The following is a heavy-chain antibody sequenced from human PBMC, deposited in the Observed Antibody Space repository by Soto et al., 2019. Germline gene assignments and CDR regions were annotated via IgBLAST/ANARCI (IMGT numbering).Heavy chain of an antibody. Sequence: EVQLVESGGGLVKPGGSLRLSCAASGFTFSDYTMNWVRQAPGKGLEWVSSISSSISTIYYADSVRGRFTISRDNAKNPLYRQMNSLRADDTAVYYCARDARGWFGEVLFDYWGQGTLVTVSS. CDR1: GFTFSDYT. CDR2: ISSSISTI. J-gene: IGHJ4*02. CDR3: ARDARGWFGEVLFDY. D-gene: IGHD3-10*01. V-gene: IGHV3-21*01.